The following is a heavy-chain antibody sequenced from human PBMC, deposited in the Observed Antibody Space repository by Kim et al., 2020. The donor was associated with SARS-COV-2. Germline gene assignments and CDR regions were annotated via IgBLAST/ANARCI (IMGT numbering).Heavy chain of an antibody. J-gene: IGHJ4*02. CDR3: ARDSWFGELLVDY. D-gene: IGHD3-10*01. Sequence: AQKLQGRVTMTTDTSTSTAYMELRSLRSDDTAVYYCARDSWFGELLVDYWGQGTLVTVSS. V-gene: IGHV1-18*01.